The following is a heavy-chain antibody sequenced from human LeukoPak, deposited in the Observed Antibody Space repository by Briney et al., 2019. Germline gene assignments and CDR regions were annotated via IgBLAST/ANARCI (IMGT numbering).Heavy chain of an antibody. CDR2: IYYSGST. Sequence: PSETLSLTCTVSGGSISSSSYYWGWIRQPPGEGLEWIGSIYYSGSTYYNPSLKSRVTISVDTSKNQLSLKLSSVTAADTAVYYCARTPGTNRRDAFDIWGQGTMVTVSS. CDR1: GGSISSSSYY. V-gene: IGHV4-39*07. CDR3: ARTPGTNRRDAFDI. D-gene: IGHD1-1*01. J-gene: IGHJ3*02.